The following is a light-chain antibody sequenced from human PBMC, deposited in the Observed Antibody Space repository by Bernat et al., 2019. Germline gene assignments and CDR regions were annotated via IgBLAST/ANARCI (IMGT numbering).Light chain of an antibody. V-gene: IGLV2-14*03. CDR2: AVA. Sequence: QSALTQPASVSGSPGQSITISCIGTSSDIGSYNYVSWYQQHPGKAPNLLIYAVANRPSGVSNRFSASKSGNTASLTISVLQAEDESDYYCSSYTRSATYVFGTGTKVTVL. J-gene: IGLJ1*01. CDR3: SSYTRSATYV. CDR1: SSDIGSYNY.